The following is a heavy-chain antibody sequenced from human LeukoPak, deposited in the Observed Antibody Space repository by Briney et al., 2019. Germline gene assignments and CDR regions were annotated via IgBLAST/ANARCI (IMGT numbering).Heavy chain of an antibody. Sequence: GGSLRLSCAASGFTFSSYWMHWVRQVPGKGLEWVSRINSDGSSTSYADSVKGRFTISRDNAKNTLYLQMNSLRAEDTAVYYCARVVGDGATYGPFDYWGQGTLVTVSS. D-gene: IGHD5-12*01. CDR2: INSDGSST. J-gene: IGHJ4*02. V-gene: IGHV3-74*01. CDR3: ARVVGDGATYGPFDY. CDR1: GFTFSSYW.